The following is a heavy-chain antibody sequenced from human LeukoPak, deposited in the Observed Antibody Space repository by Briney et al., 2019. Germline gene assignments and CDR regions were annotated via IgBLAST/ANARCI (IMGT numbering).Heavy chain of an antibody. CDR3: AASAAAGTRHFDY. J-gene: IGHJ4*02. CDR2: IVVGSGNT. CDR1: GFTFTSSA. V-gene: IGHV1-58*02. D-gene: IGHD6-13*01. Sequence: ASVKVSCKASGFTFTSSAMQWVRQARGQRLEWIGWIVVGSGNTNYAQKFQERVTITRDMSTSTAYMELSSLRSEDTAVYYCAASAAAGTRHFDYWGQGTLVTVSS.